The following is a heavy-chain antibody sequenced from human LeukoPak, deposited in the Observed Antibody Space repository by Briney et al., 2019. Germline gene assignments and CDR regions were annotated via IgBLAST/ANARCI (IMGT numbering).Heavy chain of an antibody. CDR2: ISYDGSNK. D-gene: IGHD3-10*01. J-gene: IGHJ4*02. V-gene: IGHV3-30*18. CDR3: AKDMVRDQSLGY. CDR1: GFTFSSYG. Sequence: GGSLRLSCAASGFTFSSYGMHWVRQAPGKGLEWVAVISYDGSNKYYADSVKGRFTISRDNSKNTLYLQMNSLRAEDTAVYYCAKDMVRDQSLGYWGQGTLVTVSS.